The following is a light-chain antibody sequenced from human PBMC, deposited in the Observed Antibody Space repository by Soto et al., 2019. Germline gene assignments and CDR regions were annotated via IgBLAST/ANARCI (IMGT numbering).Light chain of an antibody. Sequence: QSVLTQPASVSGSPGQSITISCTGTSSDVGGYHYVSWYQQYPGKAPKVMIYDVSNRPSGVSNRFSGSKSGTTASLTISGLQAEDEADYYCSSYTSSITXVFGTGNKVTVL. CDR3: SSYTSSITXV. V-gene: IGLV2-14*01. CDR2: DVS. J-gene: IGLJ1*01. CDR1: SSDVGGYHY.